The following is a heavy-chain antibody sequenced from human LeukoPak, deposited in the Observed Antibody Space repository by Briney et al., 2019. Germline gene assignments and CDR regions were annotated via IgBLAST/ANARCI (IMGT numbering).Heavy chain of an antibody. V-gene: IGHV4-39*01. J-gene: IGHJ4*02. CDR3: ARISVDTAMGFDY. CDR1: GGSISSSSYY. D-gene: IGHD5-18*01. CDR2: IYYSGST. Sequence: SETLSLTCTVSGGSISSSSYYWGWIRQPPGKGLEWIGSIYYSGSTYHNPSLKSRVTISVDTSKNQFSLKLSSVTAADTAVYYCARISVDTAMGFDYWGQGTLVTVSS.